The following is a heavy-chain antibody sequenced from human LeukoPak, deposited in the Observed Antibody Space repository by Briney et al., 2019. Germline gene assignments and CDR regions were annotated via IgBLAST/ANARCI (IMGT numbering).Heavy chain of an antibody. CDR3: ASAGAVAGVYFQH. V-gene: IGHV1-69*13. D-gene: IGHD6-19*01. CDR1: GGTFSSYA. CDR2: IIPIFGTA. J-gene: IGHJ1*01. Sequence: SVKVSCKASGGTFSSYAISWVRQAPRQGLEWMGGIIPIFGTANYAQKFQGRVTITADESTSTAYMELSSLRSEDTAVYYCASAGAVAGVYFQHWGQGTLVTVSS.